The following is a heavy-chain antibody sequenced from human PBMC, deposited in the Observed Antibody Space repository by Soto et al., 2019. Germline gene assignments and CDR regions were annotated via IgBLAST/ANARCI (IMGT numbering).Heavy chain of an antibody. CDR2: INTNTGNP. D-gene: IGHD3-10*01. CDR3: ARVRSTTMVRGVIRGWFDP. V-gene: IGHV7-4-1*01. Sequence: GASVKVSCKASGYTFTSYAMNWVRQAPGQGLEWMGWINTNTGNPTYAQGFTGRFVFSLDTSVSTAYLQICSLKAEDTAVYYCARVRSTTMVRGVIRGWFDPWGQGTLVTVSS. CDR1: GYTFTSYA. J-gene: IGHJ5*02.